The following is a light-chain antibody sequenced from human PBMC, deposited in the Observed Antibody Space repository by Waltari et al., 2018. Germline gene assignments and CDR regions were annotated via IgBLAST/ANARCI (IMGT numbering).Light chain of an antibody. CDR2: DVT. CDR1: SSDVGGYNH. J-gene: IGLJ2*01. Sequence: QSALTQPASVSGSPGQSITISCTGTSSDVGGYNHVSCYQQQPGKAPKLLIVDVTNRPAGISKRFSGSKSSNTASLTISELQAEDEGEYYCSSCTTSGTLVVFGGGTKVTVL. V-gene: IGLV2-14*01. CDR3: SSCTTSGTLVV.